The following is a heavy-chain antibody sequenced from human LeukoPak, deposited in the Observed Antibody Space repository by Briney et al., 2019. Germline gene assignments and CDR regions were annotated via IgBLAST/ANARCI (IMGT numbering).Heavy chain of an antibody. J-gene: IGHJ4*02. Sequence: GGSLRLSCATSGFTFSSYAMNWVRQAPGKGLDWVSGIGASGGNTFYADSVKGRFTISRDNSKNTLYLQMNSLRAEDTPVYYCAKRSTMTTVTPPSWRVSDYGGQGTLVTVPS. V-gene: IGHV3-23*01. CDR1: GFTFSSYA. CDR2: IGASGGNT. D-gene: IGHD4-17*01. CDR3: AKRSTMTTVTPPSWRVSDY.